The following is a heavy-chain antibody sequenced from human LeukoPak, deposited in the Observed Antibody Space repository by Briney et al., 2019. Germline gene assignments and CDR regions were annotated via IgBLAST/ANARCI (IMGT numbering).Heavy chain of an antibody. V-gene: IGHV4-39*01. CDR3: ARHISRETTDY. J-gene: IGHJ4*02. Sequence: SETLSLTCTVSGVSLISNSYFWGWIRQPPGKGLDWIGIIYYSGSTYYNPSLKSQVTISMDTSKKQLSLKLSSVTAADTAIYYCARHISRETTDYWGQGTLVTVSS. CDR1: GVSLISNSYF. CDR2: IYYSGST. D-gene: IGHD1-14*01.